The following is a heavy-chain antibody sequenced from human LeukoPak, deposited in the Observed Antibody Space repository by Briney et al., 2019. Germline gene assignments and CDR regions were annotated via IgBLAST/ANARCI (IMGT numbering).Heavy chain of an antibody. D-gene: IGHD3-3*01. CDR3: ARGRPYDFWSGYVPLDYYYYYMDV. V-gene: IGHV1-8*03. CDR2: MNPNSGNT. CDR1: GYTFTSYD. J-gene: IGHJ6*03. Sequence: ASVKVSCKASGYTFTSYDINWVRQATGQGLEWMGWMNPNSGNTDYAQKFQGRVTITRNTSISTAYMELSSLRSEDTAVYYCARGRPYDFWSGYVPLDYYYYYMDVWGKGTTVTVSS.